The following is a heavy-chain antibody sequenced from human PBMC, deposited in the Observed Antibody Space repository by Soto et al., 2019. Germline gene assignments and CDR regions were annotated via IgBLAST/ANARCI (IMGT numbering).Heavy chain of an antibody. CDR1: GYTFTSYG. Sequence: QVPLVQSGAEVKKPGASVKVSCKTSGYTFTSYGISWVRQAPGQGLEWMGWINGYNGNTNYAQKLQGRVIMTTDTSTSTAYMELRSLRSDDTAVYYCARDRAYSTSSLTWFDPWGQGTLVTVSS. V-gene: IGHV1-18*01. J-gene: IGHJ5*02. D-gene: IGHD5-18*01. CDR2: INGYNGNT. CDR3: ARDRAYSTSSLTWFDP.